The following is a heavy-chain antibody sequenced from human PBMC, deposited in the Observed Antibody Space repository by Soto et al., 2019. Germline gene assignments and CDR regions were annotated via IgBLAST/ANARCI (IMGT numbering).Heavy chain of an antibody. CDR1: GGSINSGGYC. CDR2: ISYGGST. Sequence: QVQLQESGPGLVKPSQTLSLTCTVSGGSINSGGYCWSWIRQHPGKGLDWLGCISYGGSTSYNPSLKSRVTISVDTSKNHFSLKLTSVTAADTAVYYCSRGILVWGQGALITVSS. J-gene: IGHJ4*02. V-gene: IGHV4-31*03. CDR3: SRGILV. D-gene: IGHD5-18*01.